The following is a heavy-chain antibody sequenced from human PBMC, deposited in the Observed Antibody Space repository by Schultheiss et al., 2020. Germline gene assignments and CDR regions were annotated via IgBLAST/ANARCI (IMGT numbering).Heavy chain of an antibody. Sequence: GESLKISCAASGFTFSSYAMSWVRQAPGKGLEWVSAISGSGGSTYYADSVKGRFTISRDNSKNTLYLQMNSLRAEDTAVYYCAKAYYSNYLDYWGQGTLVTVSS. J-gene: IGHJ4*02. D-gene: IGHD4-11*01. CDR1: GFTFSSYA. CDR3: AKAYYSNYLDY. V-gene: IGHV3-23*01. CDR2: ISGSGGST.